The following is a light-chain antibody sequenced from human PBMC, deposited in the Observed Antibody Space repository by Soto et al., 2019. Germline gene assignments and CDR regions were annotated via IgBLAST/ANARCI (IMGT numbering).Light chain of an antibody. Sequence: EIVLTQSPGTLSLSPGERATLSFRTSQSTTNNYLAWYQQKPGQAPRLLIYGASSRATGIPSRFSGSGSGTEFTLTISSLQPDDFATYYCQHYNSYSEAFGQGTTGDIK. J-gene: IGKJ1*01. CDR2: GAS. CDR3: QHYNSYSEA. V-gene: IGKV3-20*01. CDR1: QSTTNNY.